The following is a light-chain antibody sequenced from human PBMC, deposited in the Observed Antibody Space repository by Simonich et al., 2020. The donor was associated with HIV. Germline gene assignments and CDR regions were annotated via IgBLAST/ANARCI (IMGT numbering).Light chain of an antibody. CDR3: QQYDDVPIT. CDR2: DAS. Sequence: DIQMTQSPSSLSASVGDRVTITCQASQDINNYLNWDQQKPGKAPKLLIYDASNLETGVPSRFSGSGSGTIFSFTISSLQPEDIATYYCQQYDDVPITFGQGTRLDIK. V-gene: IGKV1-33*01. CDR1: QDINNY. J-gene: IGKJ5*01.